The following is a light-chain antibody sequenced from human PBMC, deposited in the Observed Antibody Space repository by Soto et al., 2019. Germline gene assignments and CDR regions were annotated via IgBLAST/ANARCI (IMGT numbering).Light chain of an antibody. V-gene: IGLV4-60*02. Sequence: QPVLTQSSSASASLGPSVKLTCTLSSGHSNYIISWHQQQPGQATRYLMNVEGSGNYTKGSGVLDRFSGSSSGADRYLIKSNLQFEHEAHYYCEAWDTNTRVFGTGTKLTVL. CDR2: VEGSGNY. CDR1: SGHSNYI. CDR3: EAWDTNTRV. J-gene: IGLJ1*01.